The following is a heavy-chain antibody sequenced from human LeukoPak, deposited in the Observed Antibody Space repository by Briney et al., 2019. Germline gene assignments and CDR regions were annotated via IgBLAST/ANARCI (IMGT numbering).Heavy chain of an antibody. CDR1: GFTFSSYT. Sequence: GGSVRLSCAPSGFTFSSYTMNWVRQPAGKGLEWVSGISGSRSSTYSADSVKCRFTISRDDSKNTRFLQMNSLRAEDTAVYYCAKGSWITFFDYWGQRTLVTVSS. CDR2: ISGSRSST. V-gene: IGHV3-23*01. J-gene: IGHJ4*02. CDR3: AKGSWITFFDY. D-gene: IGHD5-12*01.